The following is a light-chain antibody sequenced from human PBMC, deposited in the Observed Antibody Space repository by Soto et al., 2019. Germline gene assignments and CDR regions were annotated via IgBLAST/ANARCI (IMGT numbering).Light chain of an antibody. CDR3: HCQDFGNSAVSS. J-gene: IGKJ2*01. V-gene: IGKV3-20*01. CDR2: AAS. Sequence: IVLTQSPGTLSLSPGESAMLACSASQSIRSSYVAWYHQKPGQAPRLLIYAASARATGLPDRFSGSGSGTAVSLTISRLEPEDFAMYYGHCQDFGNSAVSSFGQAHKLEI. CDR1: QSIRSSY.